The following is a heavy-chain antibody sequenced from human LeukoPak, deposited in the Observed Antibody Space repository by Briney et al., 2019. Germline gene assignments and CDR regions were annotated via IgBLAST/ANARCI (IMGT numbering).Heavy chain of an antibody. CDR2: FDPEDGET. D-gene: IGHD3-3*01. CDR3: ASIRGYDFCSGYYANLDY. V-gene: IGHV1-24*01. CDR1: GYTLTELS. Sequence: ASVKVSCKVSGYTLTELSMHWVRQAPGKGLEWMGGFDPEDGETIYAQKFQGRVTMTEDTSTDTAYMELSSLRSEDTAVYYCASIRGYDFCSGYYANLDYWGQGTLVTVSS. J-gene: IGHJ4*02.